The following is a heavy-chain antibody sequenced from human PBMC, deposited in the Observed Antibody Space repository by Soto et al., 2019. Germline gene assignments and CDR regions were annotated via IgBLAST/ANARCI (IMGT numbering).Heavy chain of an antibody. J-gene: IGHJ6*02. V-gene: IGHV5-51*01. CDR2: IYPGDSDT. D-gene: IGHD6-13*01. Sequence: GESLKISCKGSGYSFTSYWIGWVRQMPGKGLEWMGIIYPGDSDTRYSPSFQGQVTISADKSISTAYLQWSSLKASDTAMYYCARRGIAAAGTTYGMDVWGQGTTVTVSS. CDR3: ARRGIAAAGTTYGMDV. CDR1: GYSFTSYW.